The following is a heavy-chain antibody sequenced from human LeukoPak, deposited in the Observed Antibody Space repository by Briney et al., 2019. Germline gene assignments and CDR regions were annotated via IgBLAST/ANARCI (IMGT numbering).Heavy chain of an antibody. CDR2: IKSSGSP. J-gene: IGHJ4*02. CDR1: GDSISSSSNW. D-gene: IGHD5-12*01. CDR3: RLTWITDY. Sequence: SETLSLTCTASGDSISSSSNWWGWIRQPPGKGLEWIGHIKSSGSPNYNPPLKSRVTISVDTSKNQFSLKVSSVTAADTAVYCARLTWITDYWGQGILVTVSS. V-gene: IGHV4-39*01.